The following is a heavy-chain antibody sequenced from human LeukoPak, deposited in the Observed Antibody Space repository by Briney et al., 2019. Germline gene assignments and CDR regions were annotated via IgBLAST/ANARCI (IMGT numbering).Heavy chain of an antibody. D-gene: IGHD6-19*01. CDR3: ARDRGRIAVAGSLAWFDP. CDR1: GYTFTGYY. V-gene: IGHV1-2*06. Sequence: ASVKVSCKASGYTFTGYYMHWVRQAPGQGLEWMGRINPNSGGTNYAQKFQGRVTMTRDTSISIAYMELSRLRSDDTAVYYRARDRGRIAVAGSLAWFDPWGQGTLVTVSS. J-gene: IGHJ5*02. CDR2: INPNSGGT.